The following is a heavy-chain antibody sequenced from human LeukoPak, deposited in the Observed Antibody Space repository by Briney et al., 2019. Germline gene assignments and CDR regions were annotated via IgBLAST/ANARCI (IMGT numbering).Heavy chain of an antibody. CDR3: VTTTVVTLDY. CDR1: GFTFSSYS. CDR2: ISSSSSYT. V-gene: IGHV3-21*01. D-gene: IGHD4-23*01. J-gene: IGHJ4*02. Sequence: GGSLRLSCAASGFTFSSYSMNWVRQAPGKGLEWVSSISSSSSYTYYADSVKGRFTISRDNAKNSLYLQMNSLRAEDTAVYYCVTTTVVTLDYWGQGTLVTVSS.